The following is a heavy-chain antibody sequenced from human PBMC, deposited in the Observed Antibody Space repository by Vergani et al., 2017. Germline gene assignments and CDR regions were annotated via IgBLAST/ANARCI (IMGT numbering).Heavy chain of an antibody. J-gene: IGHJ5*02. CDR3: ARDAQGDDFWSGYYTENWFDP. V-gene: IGHV1-24*01. D-gene: IGHD3-3*01. CDR1: GYTLTELS. CDR2: FDPEDGET. Sequence: QVQLVQSGAEVKKPGASVKVSCKVSGYTLTELSMHWVRQAPGKGLEWMGGFDPEDGETIYAQKFQGRVTMTEDTSTDTAYMELSSLRSEDTAVYYCARDAQGDDFWSGYYTENWFDPWGQGTLVTVSS.